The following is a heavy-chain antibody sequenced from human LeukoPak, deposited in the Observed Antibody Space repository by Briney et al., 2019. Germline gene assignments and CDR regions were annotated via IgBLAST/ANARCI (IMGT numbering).Heavy chain of an antibody. Sequence: GGSLRLSCAASGFSFSTYAMTWARQIPGRGLQWVSAISAGGATYYADSVQGRFTISRDNSKSTLYLQMNSLRADDTAFYYCAKIPTGRREEWFDPWAQGTLVTVSS. V-gene: IGHV3-23*01. CDR2: ISAGGAT. D-gene: IGHD1-26*01. CDR3: AKIPTGRREEWFDP. CDR1: GFSFSTYA. J-gene: IGHJ5*02.